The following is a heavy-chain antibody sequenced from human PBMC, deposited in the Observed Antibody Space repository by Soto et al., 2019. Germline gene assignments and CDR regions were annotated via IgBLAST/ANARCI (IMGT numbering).Heavy chain of an antibody. CDR2: IYNSGST. CDR1: GGSISNYY. CDR3: ARSGGSFNLDY. V-gene: IGHV4-4*07. D-gene: IGHD1-26*01. J-gene: IGHJ4*02. Sequence: SETLSLTCTVSGGSISNYYWSWIRQPAGMGLEWIGRIYNSGSTKYNPSLKSRVTMSDDTSKNQFSLNLISVTAADTAVYYCARSGGSFNLDYWGLGTLVTVSS.